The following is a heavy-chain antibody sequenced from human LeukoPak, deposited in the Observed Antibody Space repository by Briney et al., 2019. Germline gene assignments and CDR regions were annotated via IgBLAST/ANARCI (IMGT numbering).Heavy chain of an antibody. D-gene: IGHD4-17*01. CDR3: VKSSGDSVAFDY. J-gene: IGHJ4*02. Sequence: PGGSLRLSCSASGFTFSSYAMHWVRQPPGQGLEYVSAISSNGGSTYYADSVKGRFTISRDNSKNTLYLQMSGLRAEDTAVYYCVKSSGDSVAFDYWGQGTLVTVSS. CDR2: ISSNGGST. V-gene: IGHV3-64D*06. CDR1: GFTFSSYA.